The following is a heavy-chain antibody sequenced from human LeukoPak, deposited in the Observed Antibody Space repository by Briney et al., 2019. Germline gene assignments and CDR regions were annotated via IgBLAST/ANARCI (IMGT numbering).Heavy chain of an antibody. CDR3: AKVKGLRGIVGTTTRGFLDY. CDR2: ISGSGGNR. Sequence: GGSLRLSCAASGFTFSSYWMSWVRQAPGKGLEWVSGISGSGGNRYNADSVKGRFTISRDNSKNTVYLQMSSLRAEDTAVYYCAKVKGLRGIVGTTTRGFLDYWGQGTLVTVSS. D-gene: IGHD1-26*01. CDR1: GFTFSSYW. V-gene: IGHV3-23*01. J-gene: IGHJ4*02.